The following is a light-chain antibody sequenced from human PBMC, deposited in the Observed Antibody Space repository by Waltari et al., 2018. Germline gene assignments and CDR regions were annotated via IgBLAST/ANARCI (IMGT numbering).Light chain of an antibody. CDR1: DSDVGAYDF. J-gene: IGLJ1*01. Sequence: QSALTQPASVSGSPGQSITISCSGTDSDVGAYDFVSWYQPHPGKAPHLIIYEVRNRRSCISHLFSASKSGHTASPTISGLQAEDEADYYCSSYTTSSAPGVFGTGTRVTVL. CDR2: EVR. V-gene: IGLV2-14*01. CDR3: SSYTTSSAPGV.